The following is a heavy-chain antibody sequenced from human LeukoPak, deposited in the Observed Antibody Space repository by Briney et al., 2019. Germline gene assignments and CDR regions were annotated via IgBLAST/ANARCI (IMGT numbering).Heavy chain of an antibody. J-gene: IGHJ4*02. CDR3: ARGRYSTSPLDY. Sequence: GGSLRLSCAASGFSFSDYYMTWICQASGKGLEWVSYISGSSGSTNYADSVKGRFTISRDNAKNSLYLQMNSLRAEDTAVYYCARGRYSTSPLDYWGQGTLVTVSS. V-gene: IGHV3-11*06. CDR1: GFSFSDYY. CDR2: ISGSSGST. D-gene: IGHD6-6*01.